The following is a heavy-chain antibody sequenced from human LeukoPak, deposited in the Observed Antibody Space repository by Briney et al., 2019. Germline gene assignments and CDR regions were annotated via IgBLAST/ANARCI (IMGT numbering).Heavy chain of an antibody. CDR2: TYYRSKWYN. V-gene: IGHV6-1*01. J-gene: IGHJ3*01. CDR3: ARGGQGDGYSADEAFDL. CDR1: GDSVSSNSS. D-gene: IGHD5-18*01. Sequence: SQTLSLTCAISGDSVSSNSSWNWIRQSPSRGLEWLGRTYYRSKWYNDYVVSVKSRININPDTSKNQFSLRLNSVTPEDTAVYYCARGGQGDGYSADEAFDLWGQGTMATVS.